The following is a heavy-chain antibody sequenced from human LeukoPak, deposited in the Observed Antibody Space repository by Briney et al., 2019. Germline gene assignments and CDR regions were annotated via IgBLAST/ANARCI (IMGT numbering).Heavy chain of an antibody. V-gene: IGHV4-59*01. D-gene: IGHD4-17*01. Sequence: SETLSLTCTVSGGSISSYYWSWIRQPPGKGLEWIGYIYYSGSTNYNPPLKSRVTISVDTSKNQFSLELSSVTAADTAVYYCARVGYSYGDYHLKYFQHWGQGTLVTVSS. CDR3: ARVGYSYGDYHLKYFQH. CDR1: GGSISSYY. J-gene: IGHJ1*01. CDR2: IYYSGST.